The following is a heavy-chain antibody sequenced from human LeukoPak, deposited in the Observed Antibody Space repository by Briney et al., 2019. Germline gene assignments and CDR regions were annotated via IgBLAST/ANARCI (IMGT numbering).Heavy chain of an antibody. V-gene: IGHV4-34*01. J-gene: IGHJ4*02. CDR2: INHSGST. Sequence: SETLSLTCAVYGGSFSGYYWSWIRQPPGKGLEWIGEINHSGSTNYNPSLKSRVTISVDTSKNQFSLKLSSVTAADTAVYFCARVVTAVSYFDYWGQGTLVTVSS. D-gene: IGHD2-21*02. CDR1: GGSFSGYY. CDR3: ARVVTAVSYFDY.